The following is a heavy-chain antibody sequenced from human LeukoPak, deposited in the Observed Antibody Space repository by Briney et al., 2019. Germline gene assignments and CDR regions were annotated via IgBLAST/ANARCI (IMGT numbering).Heavy chain of an antibody. CDR1: GFTVSSNY. V-gene: IGHV3-53*01. D-gene: IGHD6-19*01. CDR2: IYSGGST. CDR3: ARGDGGWYDAFDV. J-gene: IGHJ3*01. Sequence: GGSLRLSCAASGFTVSSNYMSWVRQAPGKGLEWVSVIYSGGSTYYADSVKGRFTISRDNSKNTLYLQMNSLRAEDTAVYYCARGDGGWYDAFDVWGQGTMVTVSS.